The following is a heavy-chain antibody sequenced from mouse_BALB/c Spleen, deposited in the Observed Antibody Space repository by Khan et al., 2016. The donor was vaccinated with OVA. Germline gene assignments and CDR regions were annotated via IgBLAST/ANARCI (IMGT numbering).Heavy chain of an antibody. D-gene: IGHD2-14*01. CDR3: ARAYYRYDGYYAMDY. V-gene: IGHV2-6-4*01. J-gene: IGHJ4*01. CDR2: IWGGGGT. Sequence: QVQLKESGPGLVAPSQSLSITCTVSGFSLSRYNIHWVRQPPGKGLEWLGMIWGGGGTDYNSTLKSRLGIRKDNSKSQVLLKMNSLQIDDTAMYYCARAYYRYDGYYAMDYWGQGTSVTVSS. CDR1: GFSLSRYN.